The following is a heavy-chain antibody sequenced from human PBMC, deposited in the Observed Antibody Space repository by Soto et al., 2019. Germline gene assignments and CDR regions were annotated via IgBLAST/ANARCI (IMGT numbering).Heavy chain of an antibody. CDR2: INTSGST. J-gene: IGHJ4*02. Sequence: SETLSLTCTVSGGSISSYYWSWIRQPAGKGLEWIGRINTSGSTNYNPSLKSRVTISVDTSKNQFSLKLSSVTAADTAVYYCARGRTVYDYVWGSYRPFDYWGQGTLVTVSS. D-gene: IGHD3-16*02. CDR3: ARGRTVYDYVWGSYRPFDY. V-gene: IGHV4-4*07. CDR1: GGSISSYY.